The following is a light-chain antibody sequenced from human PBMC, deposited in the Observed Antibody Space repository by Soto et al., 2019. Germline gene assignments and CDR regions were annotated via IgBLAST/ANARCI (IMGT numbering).Light chain of an antibody. V-gene: IGKV3-11*01. CDR1: QSVNNY. J-gene: IGKJ5*01. CDR3: QQRLNWPIT. CDR2: DAS. Sequence: IVLTQSPATLSLSPGERATLSCRASQSVNNYLAWYQQKLGQAPRLVIYDASKRATDIPVRFSGSGSGTDFTLTISSLEPEDFAVYHCQQRLNWPITFGQGTRLEMK.